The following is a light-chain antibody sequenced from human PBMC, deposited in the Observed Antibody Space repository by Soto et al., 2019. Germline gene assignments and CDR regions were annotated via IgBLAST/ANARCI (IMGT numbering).Light chain of an antibody. V-gene: IGLV1-47*01. J-gene: IGLJ2*01. Sequence: QSVLTQTPSASGTPGQSVTISCSGSNSNMGRNYVYWYQQVPGTAPTLLMYRNDVRPSGVPDRFTGSKSGTSASLAISRRRSEDEADYYCAVWDNSLNGVAFGGGTKVTVL. CDR1: NSNMGRNY. CDR2: RND. CDR3: AVWDNSLNGVA.